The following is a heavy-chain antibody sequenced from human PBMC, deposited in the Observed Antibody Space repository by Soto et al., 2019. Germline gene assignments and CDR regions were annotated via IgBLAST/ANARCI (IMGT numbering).Heavy chain of an antibody. D-gene: IGHD3-3*01. V-gene: IGHV3-15*07. J-gene: IGHJ6*02. CDR3: TTDIPKNWNDFWSGYYTNNYYGMDV. CDR2: IKSKTDGGTT. Sequence: GGSLRLSCAASGFTFSNAWMNWVRQAPGKGLEWVGRIKSKTDGGTTDYAAPVKGRFTISRDDSKNTLYLQMNSLKTEDTAVYYCTTDIPKNWNDFWSGYYTNNYYGMDVWGQGTTVTVSS. CDR1: GFTFSNAW.